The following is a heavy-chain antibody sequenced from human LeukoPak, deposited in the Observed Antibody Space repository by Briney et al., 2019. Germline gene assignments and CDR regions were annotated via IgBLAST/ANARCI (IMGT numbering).Heavy chain of an antibody. V-gene: IGHV3-72*01. CDR2: TRNKANSYTT. Sequence: PGGSLRLSCAASGFTFSDHYMDWVRQAPGKGLEWVGRTRNKANSYTTEYAASVNGRFAISRDHSKNSLYLQMNSLKTEDTAVYYCARVDSMEGYYFDYWGQGTLVTVSS. J-gene: IGHJ4*02. CDR3: ARVDSMEGYYFDY. D-gene: IGHD3-22*01. CDR1: GFTFSDHY.